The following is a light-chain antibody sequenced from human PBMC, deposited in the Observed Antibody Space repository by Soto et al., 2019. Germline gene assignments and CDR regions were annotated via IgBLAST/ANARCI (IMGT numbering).Light chain of an antibody. V-gene: IGLV2-23*01. CDR2: EGS. CDR1: SSDVGSYNL. CDR3: CSYAGSSYV. Sequence: QSALTQPASVSGSPGQSITISCTGTSSDVGSYNLVSWYQQHPGKAPKLMIYEGSKRPSGVSNRFSGSKSGNTASLTISGLQAEDEADYYCCSYAGSSYVFGTGTQLPVL. J-gene: IGLJ1*01.